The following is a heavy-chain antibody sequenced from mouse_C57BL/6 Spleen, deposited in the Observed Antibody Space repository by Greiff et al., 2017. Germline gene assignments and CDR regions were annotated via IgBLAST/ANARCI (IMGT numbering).Heavy chain of an antibody. V-gene: IGHV5-17*01. CDR2: ISSGSSTI. CDR1: GFTFSDYG. J-gene: IGHJ1*03. CDR3: ARGRYYYGSEYFDV. D-gene: IGHD1-1*01. Sequence: EVKLMESGGGLVKPGGSLKLSCAASGFTFSDYGMHWVRQAPEKGLEWVAYISSGSSTIYYADTVKGRFTISRDNAKNTLFLQMTSLRSEDTAMYYCARGRYYYGSEYFDVWGTGTTVTVSS.